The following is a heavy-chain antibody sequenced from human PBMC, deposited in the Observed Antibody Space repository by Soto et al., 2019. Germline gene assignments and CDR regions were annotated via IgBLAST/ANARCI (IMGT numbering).Heavy chain of an antibody. CDR1: GGSFSGYY. CDR3: ARGENTILYGRLGNSNWFDP. V-gene: IGHV4-34*01. Sequence: SETLSLTCAVYGGSFSGYYWSWIRQPPGKGREWIGEINHRGSTNYNPSLKGRVPLSVDTSKNQFSLKLSPVTAADTAVYYWARGENTILYGRLGNSNWFDPWGQGTLVTVSS. CDR2: INHRGST. J-gene: IGHJ5*02. D-gene: IGHD1-7*01.